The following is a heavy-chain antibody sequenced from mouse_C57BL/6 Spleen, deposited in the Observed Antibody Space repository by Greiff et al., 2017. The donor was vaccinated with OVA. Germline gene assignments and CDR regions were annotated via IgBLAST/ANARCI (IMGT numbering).Heavy chain of an antibody. CDR2: ISSGGSYT. CDR1: GFTFSSYG. Sequence: EVMLVESGGDLVKPGGSLKLSCAASGFTFSSYGMSWVRQTPDKRLEWVATISSGGSYTYYPDSVKGRFTISRDNAKNTLYLQMSSLKSEDTAMYYCARHKDSNYDWFAYWGQGTLVTVSA. D-gene: IGHD2-5*01. CDR3: ARHKDSNYDWFAY. V-gene: IGHV5-6*02. J-gene: IGHJ3*01.